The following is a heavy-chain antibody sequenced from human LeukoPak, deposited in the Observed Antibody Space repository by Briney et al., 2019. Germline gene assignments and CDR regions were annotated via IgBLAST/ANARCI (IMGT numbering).Heavy chain of an antibody. J-gene: IGHJ5*02. CDR3: ARGDLGGWFDP. V-gene: IGHV4-34*01. Sequence: SETLSLTCAVYGGSFSGYYWSWIRQPPGKGLEWIGEINHSGSTNYNPSLKSRVTISVDTSKNQFSLKLSSVTAADTAVYYCARGDLGGWFDPRGQGTLVTVSS. D-gene: IGHD3-16*01. CDR2: INHSGST. CDR1: GGSFSGYY.